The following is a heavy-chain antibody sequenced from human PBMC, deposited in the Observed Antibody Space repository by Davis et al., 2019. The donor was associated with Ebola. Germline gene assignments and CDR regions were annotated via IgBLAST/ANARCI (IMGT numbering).Heavy chain of an antibody. CDR3: AKEDWWRFDP. CDR2: ISYHGIAK. CDR1: GFTFRSYA. Sequence: GESLKISCSVSGFTFRSYAMHWVRQAPGKGLDWVAGISYHGIAKFAADSVKGRFTISRDNAQNSLYLQMNSLRAEDTAMYYCAKEDWWRFDPWGQGTLVTVSS. D-gene: IGHD2-8*02. V-gene: IGHV3-30*18. J-gene: IGHJ5*02.